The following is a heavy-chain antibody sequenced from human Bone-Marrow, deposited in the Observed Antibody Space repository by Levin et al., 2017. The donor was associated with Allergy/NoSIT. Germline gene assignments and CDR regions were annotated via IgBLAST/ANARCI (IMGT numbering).Heavy chain of an antibody. V-gene: IGHV4-30-4*01. CDR1: GGSITSGDNY. D-gene: IGHD3-3*01. CDR2: IYYSGST. Sequence: SETLSLTCAVSGGSITSGDNYWSWIRQPPGKGLEWIGNIYYSGSTYSNPSLKRRLVISIDTSKNQLSLKLNSVTAADSAVYYCARAGRFTFFGVAVPLPYYYAMDVWGQGTTVTVSS. CDR3: ARAGRFTFFGVAVPLPYYYAMDV. J-gene: IGHJ6*02.